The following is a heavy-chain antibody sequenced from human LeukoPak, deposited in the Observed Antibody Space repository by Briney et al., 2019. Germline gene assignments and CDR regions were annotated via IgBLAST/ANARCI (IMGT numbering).Heavy chain of an antibody. J-gene: IGHJ5*02. D-gene: IGHD2-15*01. CDR2: ISSSGSTI. CDR1: GFTFSSYE. V-gene: IGHV3-48*03. Sequence: GGSLRLSCAASGFTFSSYEMNWVRQTPGKGLEWVSYISSSGSTIYYADSVKGRFTISRDNAKNSLYLQMNSLRAEDTAVYYCARGGSEAATNWFDPWGQGTLVTVSS. CDR3: ARGGSEAATNWFDP.